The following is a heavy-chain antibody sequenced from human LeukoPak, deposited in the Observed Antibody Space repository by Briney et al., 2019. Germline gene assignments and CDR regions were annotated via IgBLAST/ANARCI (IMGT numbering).Heavy chain of an antibody. Sequence: SETLSLTCTVSGVSMSSYYWTWIRQPPGKGLEWIGYIYYSGITNYNPSLKSRVTISVDTSKNQFSLKLSSVTAADTALYYCARHPSLLGYPGVWGQGTLVTVSS. CDR2: IYYSGIT. CDR1: GVSMSSYY. J-gene: IGHJ4*02. D-gene: IGHD5-18*01. CDR3: ARHPSLLGYPGV. V-gene: IGHV4-59*08.